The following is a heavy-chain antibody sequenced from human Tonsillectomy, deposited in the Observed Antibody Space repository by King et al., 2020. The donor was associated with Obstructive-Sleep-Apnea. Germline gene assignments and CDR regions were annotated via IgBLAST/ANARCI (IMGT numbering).Heavy chain of an antibody. J-gene: IGHJ4*02. Sequence: VQLQESGPGLVKPSETLSLTCTVSGGSVSSGSYYWSWIRQPPGKGLEWIGYIYYSGSTNYNPSLKSRVTISVDTSKNQFSLKLSSVTAADTAVYYCAREAKPIYGDYVPFDYWGQGTLVTVSS. V-gene: IGHV4-61*01. CDR1: GGSVSSGSYY. CDR3: AREAKPIYGDYVPFDY. CDR2: IYYSGST. D-gene: IGHD4-17*01.